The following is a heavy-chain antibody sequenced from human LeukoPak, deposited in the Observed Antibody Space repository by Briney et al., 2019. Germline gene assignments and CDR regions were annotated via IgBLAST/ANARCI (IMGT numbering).Heavy chain of an antibody. D-gene: IGHD5-18*01. CDR3: ARDYQGGYGDKTVDY. CDR1: GYSISSGYY. Sequence: PSETLSLTCTVSGYSISSGYYWGWIRQPPGKGLEWIGSIYYSGSTYYNPSLKSRVTISVDTSKNQFSLKLSSVTAADTAVYYCARDYQGGYGDKTVDYWGQGTLVTVSS. V-gene: IGHV4-38-2*02. CDR2: IYYSGST. J-gene: IGHJ4*02.